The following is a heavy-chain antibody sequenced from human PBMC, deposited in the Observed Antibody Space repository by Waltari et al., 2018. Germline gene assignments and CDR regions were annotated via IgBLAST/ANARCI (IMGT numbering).Heavy chain of an antibody. J-gene: IGHJ3*02. CDR3: ARQTAAANAFDI. CDR1: GYSISSGYY. D-gene: IGHD6-13*01. V-gene: IGHV4-38-2*01. CDR2: IYHSGST. Sequence: QVQLQESGPGLVKPSETLSLTCAVSGYSISSGYYWGWIRQPPGKGLEWIGSIYHSGSTSYNPSLKSRVTISVDTSKNQFSLKLSSVTAADTAVYYCARQTAAANAFDIWGQGTMVTVSS.